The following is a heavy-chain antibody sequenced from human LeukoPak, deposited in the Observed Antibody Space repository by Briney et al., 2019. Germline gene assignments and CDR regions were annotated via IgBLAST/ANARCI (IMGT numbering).Heavy chain of an antibody. J-gene: IGHJ4*02. CDR1: GGSFSGYY. D-gene: IGHD3-22*01. CDR3: AREWDYYDSSGYYDY. V-gene: IGHV4-34*01. CDR2: INHSGST. Sequence: SETLSLTCAVYGGSFSGYYWSWIRQPPGKGLEWIGEINHSGSTYYNPSLKSRVTISVDTSKNQFSLKLSSVTAADTAVYYCAREWDYYDSSGYYDYWGQGTLVTVSS.